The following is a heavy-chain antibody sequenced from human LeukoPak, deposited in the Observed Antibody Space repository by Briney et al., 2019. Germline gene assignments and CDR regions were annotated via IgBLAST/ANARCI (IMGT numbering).Heavy chain of an antibody. J-gene: IGHJ4*02. CDR2: MNSDGSST. Sequence: GGSLRLSCAASGFTFSSSWMYWVRQAPAKGLVWVSRMNSDGSSTSYADSVKGRFTISRDNAKNTLYLQMNSLRAEDTAVYYCVGYTHGWFDYWGQGTLVTVSS. CDR1: GFTFSSSW. CDR3: VGYTHGWFDY. D-gene: IGHD5-18*01. V-gene: IGHV3-74*01.